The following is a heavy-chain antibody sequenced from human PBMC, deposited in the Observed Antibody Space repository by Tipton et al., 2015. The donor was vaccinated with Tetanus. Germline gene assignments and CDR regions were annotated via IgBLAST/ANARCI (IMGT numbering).Heavy chain of an antibody. J-gene: IGHJ3*02. Sequence: QLVQSGAEVKKPGSSVKVSCKASGGTFSSYAISWVRQAPGQGLEWMGGIIPIFGTANYAQKFQGRVTITADESTSTAYMELSSLRSEDTAVYYCARPAPTYYYDSSGYYYGEGAFDIWGQGTMVTVSS. CDR1: GGTFSSYA. CDR2: IIPIFGTA. CDR3: ARPAPTYYYDSSGYYYGEGAFDI. V-gene: IGHV1-69*01. D-gene: IGHD3-22*01.